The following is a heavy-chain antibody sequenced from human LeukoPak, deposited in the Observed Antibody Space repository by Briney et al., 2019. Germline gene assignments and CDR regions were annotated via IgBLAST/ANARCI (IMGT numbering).Heavy chain of an antibody. CDR3: ARGVVAAIVHWCDP. CDR1: GGTFSSYA. V-gene: IGHV1-69*05. D-gene: IGHD2-15*01. J-gene: IGHJ5*02. CDR2: IIPIFGTA. Sequence: SVKVSCKASGGTFSSYAISWVRQAPGQGLEWMGVIIPIFGTANYAQKFQGRVTITTDESTSTAYMELSSLRAEATAVYYCARGVVAAIVHWCDPWCQGTLVIVSS.